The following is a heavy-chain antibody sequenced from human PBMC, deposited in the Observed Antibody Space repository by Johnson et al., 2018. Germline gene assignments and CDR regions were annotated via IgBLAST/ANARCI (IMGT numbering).Heavy chain of an antibody. CDR2: ISHNGDT. CDR1: GDSISTSNW. J-gene: IGHJ5*02. V-gene: IGHV4-4*02. Sequence: QVQLVQSGPGLVKPSGTLSLICGVSGDSISTSNWWTWARQPPGEGLEWLGEISHNGDTHYNPSLKTRNTLSLDKSKNQFSLSLRSVTVADTAIYYCARIRAWCSRTSCYLDPWGQGTLVTVSS. CDR3: ARIRAWCSRTSCYLDP. D-gene: IGHD2-2*01.